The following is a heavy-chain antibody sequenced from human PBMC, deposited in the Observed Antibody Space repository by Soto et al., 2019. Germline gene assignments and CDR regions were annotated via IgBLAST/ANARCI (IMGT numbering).Heavy chain of an antibody. CDR1: GYSFAGYW. D-gene: IGHD3-22*01. Sequence: GESLKISCKGSGYSFAGYWITWVRQKPGKGLEWMGRIDPSDSQTYYSPSFRGHVTISATKSITTVFLQWSSLRASDTAMYYCARHLYYYDSSGYSGLYYYGMDVWGQGTTVTVSS. CDR3: ARHLYYYDSSGYSGLYYYGMDV. J-gene: IGHJ6*02. CDR2: IDPSDSQT. V-gene: IGHV5-10-1*01.